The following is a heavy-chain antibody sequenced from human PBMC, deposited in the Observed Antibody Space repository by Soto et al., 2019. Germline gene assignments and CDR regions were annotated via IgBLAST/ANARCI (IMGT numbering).Heavy chain of an antibody. D-gene: IGHD2-2*01. CDR2: ISAYNGNT. CDR1: GYTFTSYG. V-gene: IGHV1-18*01. Sequence: ASLRVSCKASGYTFTSYGLTWVRQAPGQVLEGMGWISAYNGNTNYAQRLQGRVTMTTDTSTTTAYMELRSLRSDDTAVYYCARVVPGAEAWNGPGGQGTLVNVSS. CDR3: ARVVPGAEAWNGP. J-gene: IGHJ5*02.